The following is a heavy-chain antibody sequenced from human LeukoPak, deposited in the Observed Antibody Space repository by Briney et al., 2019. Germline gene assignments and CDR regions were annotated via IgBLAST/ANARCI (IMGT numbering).Heavy chain of an antibody. CDR2: INHSGST. Sequence: PSETLSLTCAVYGGSFSGYYWSWIRQPPGKGLEWIGEINHSGSTNYNPSLKSRVTISVDTPKNQFSLKLSSVTAADTAVYYCARVVVVHDFDYWGQGTLVTVSS. CDR3: ARVVVVHDFDY. J-gene: IGHJ4*02. CDR1: GGSFSGYY. V-gene: IGHV4-34*01. D-gene: IGHD3-22*01.